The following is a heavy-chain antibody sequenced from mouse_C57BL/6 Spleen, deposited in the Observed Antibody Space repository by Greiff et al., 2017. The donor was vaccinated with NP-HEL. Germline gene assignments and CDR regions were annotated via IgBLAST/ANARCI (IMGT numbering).Heavy chain of an antibody. Sequence: DVMLVESGGGLVQPGGSMKLSCVASGFTFSNYWMNWVRQSPEKGLEWVAQIRLKSDNYATHYAVSVKGRFTISRDDSKSSVYLQMNNVRAEDTGIYYCTATVVAKTYYFDYWGQGTTLTVSS. CDR1: GFTFSNYW. D-gene: IGHD1-1*01. CDR2: IRLKSDNYAT. CDR3: TATVVAKTYYFDY. J-gene: IGHJ2*01. V-gene: IGHV6-3*01.